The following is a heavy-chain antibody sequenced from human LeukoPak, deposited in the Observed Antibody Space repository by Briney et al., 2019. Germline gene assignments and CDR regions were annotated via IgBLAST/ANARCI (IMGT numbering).Heavy chain of an antibody. J-gene: IGHJ2*01. CDR1: GGSISSGGYY. CDR2: IYYSGST. V-gene: IGHV4-31*03. D-gene: IGHD4-17*01. CDR3: AREVYYGDYWYFDL. Sequence: SETLSLTCTVSGGSISSGGYYWRWVRQHPGKGLEWIGYIYYSGSTYYNPSLKSRVTISVDTSKNQFSLKLSSVTAADTAVYYCAREVYYGDYWYFDLWGRGTLVTVSS.